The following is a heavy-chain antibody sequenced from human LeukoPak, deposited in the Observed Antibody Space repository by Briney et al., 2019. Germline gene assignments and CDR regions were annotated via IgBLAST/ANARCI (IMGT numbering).Heavy chain of an antibody. CDR2: ISYDGSNK. J-gene: IGHJ6*02. CDR3: AKDSVSEWLPKLYYYYGMDV. Sequence: PGGSLRLSCLASGFTFSSYGMHWVRQAPGKGLEWVAVISYDGSNKYYADSVKGRFTISRDNSKNTLYLQMNSLRAEDTAVYYCAKDSVSEWLPKLYYYYGMDVWGQGTTVTVSS. CDR1: GFTFSSYG. D-gene: IGHD5-12*01. V-gene: IGHV3-30*18.